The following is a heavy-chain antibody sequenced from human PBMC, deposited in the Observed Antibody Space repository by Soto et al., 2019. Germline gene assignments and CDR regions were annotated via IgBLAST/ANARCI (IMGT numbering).Heavy chain of an antibody. CDR1: GGSFSGYY. V-gene: IGHV4-34*01. Sequence: QVQLQQWGAGLLKPSETLSLTCAVYGGSFSGYYWSWIRQPPGKGLEWIGEINHSGSTNYNPSLKSRVTISVDTTKNQVSLKLSSVTAADTAVYYCARGARVVVPAAIRGFGYYGMDVWGQGTTVTVSS. D-gene: IGHD2-2*02. J-gene: IGHJ6*02. CDR3: ARGARVVVPAAIRGFGYYGMDV. CDR2: INHSGST.